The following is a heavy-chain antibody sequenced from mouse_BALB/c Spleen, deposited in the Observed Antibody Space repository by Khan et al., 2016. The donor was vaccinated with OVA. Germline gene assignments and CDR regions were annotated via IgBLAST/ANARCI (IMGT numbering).Heavy chain of an antibody. V-gene: IGHV2-9*02. D-gene: IGHD3-1*01. CDR2: IWAGGTT. CDR1: GFSLTSYG. CDR3: ARVGDM. J-gene: IGHJ2*01. Sequence: QVQLKESGPGLVAPSQSLSITCTVSGFSLTSYGVHWVRQPPGQGLEWLGVIWAGGTTNDNSALMSKLSIIKDNSKSQIVLKMNSLHTDYTARYYCARVGDMWGQGTTLTVSS.